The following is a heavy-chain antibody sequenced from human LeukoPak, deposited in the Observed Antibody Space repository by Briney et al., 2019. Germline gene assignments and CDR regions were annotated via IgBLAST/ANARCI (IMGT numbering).Heavy chain of an antibody. J-gene: IGHJ4*02. CDR2: ISAYNGRT. CDR1: GYTFTSSY. D-gene: IGHD1-26*01. CDR3: ARGGTYYPCIDY. Sequence: ASVKVSCKASGYTFTSSYINWVRQAPGQRLEWMGWISAYNGRTNYAQKFQGRVTMTTDSSTSTAYMDLTSLRSDDTAVYYCARGGTYYPCIDYWGQGTLSPSPQ. V-gene: IGHV1-18*01.